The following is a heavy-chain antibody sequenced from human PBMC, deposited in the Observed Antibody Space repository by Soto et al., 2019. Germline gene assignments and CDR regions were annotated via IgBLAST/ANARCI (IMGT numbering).Heavy chain of an antibody. V-gene: IGHV4-30-4*01. CDR1: GGSISSGDYY. CDR2: IYYSGST. CDR3: ARAPGPPYFDY. J-gene: IGHJ4*02. D-gene: IGHD3-10*01. Sequence: PSETLSLTCTVSGGSISSGDYYWSWIRQPPGKGLEWIGYIYYSGSTYYKPSLKSRVTISVDTSKNQFSLKLSSVTDADTAVYYCARAPGPPYFDYWGKGTLVTVSS.